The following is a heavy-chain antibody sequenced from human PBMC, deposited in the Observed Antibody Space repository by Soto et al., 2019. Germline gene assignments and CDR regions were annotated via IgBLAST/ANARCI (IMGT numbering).Heavy chain of an antibody. CDR1: GGSISSSSYY. V-gene: IGHV4-39*01. Sequence: QLQLQESGPGLVKPSATLSLTCTVSGGSISSSSYYWGWIRQPPGKGLEWIGSIYYSGSTYYNPSLKSRVTITVDTAKNQFSLKLGSVTAADTAVYFCARHTVGYCISTSCYAFDPWGQGTLVTVSS. J-gene: IGHJ5*02. CDR2: IYYSGST. CDR3: ARHTVGYCISTSCYAFDP. D-gene: IGHD2-2*01.